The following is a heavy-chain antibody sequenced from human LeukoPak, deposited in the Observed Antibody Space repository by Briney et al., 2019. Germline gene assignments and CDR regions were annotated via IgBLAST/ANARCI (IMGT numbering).Heavy chain of an antibody. J-gene: IGHJ4*02. CDR3: AKERSFGTWLGDY. CDR2: IWYDGSNE. V-gene: IGHV3-33*03. CDR1: GFTFSTYG. D-gene: IGHD2/OR15-2a*01. Sequence: GGSLRLSCAASGFTFSTYGMHWVRQAPGKGLEWVAVIWYDGSNEYYPDSVKGRFTISRDNSKNTLYLQMSSLRAEDTAIYYCAKERSFGTWLGDYWGQGVLVTVSS.